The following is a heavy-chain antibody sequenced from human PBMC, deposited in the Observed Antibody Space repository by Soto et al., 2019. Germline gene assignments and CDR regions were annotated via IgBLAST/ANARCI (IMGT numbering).Heavy chain of an antibody. J-gene: IGHJ4*02. CDR1: GFSLTTNGVG. D-gene: IGHD6-19*01. V-gene: IGHV2-5*02. CDR3: AGRTTAWGVAVATYDS. Sequence: QITLKESGPAVVRPTQTLTLTCSFSGFSLTTNGVGVGWIRQPPGRALEWLALIYWDCDKRYSPSLKSTLTSTKDTSKQQVVLTVTNMDPVDTATYYCAGRTTAWGVAVATYDSWGQGTLVTVSS. CDR2: IYWDCDK.